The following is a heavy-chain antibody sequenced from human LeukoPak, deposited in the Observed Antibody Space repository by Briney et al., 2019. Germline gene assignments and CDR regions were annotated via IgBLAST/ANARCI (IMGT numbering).Heavy chain of an antibody. J-gene: IGHJ3*02. CDR1: GDSISNYY. CDR2: IYYSGST. CDR3: ARAYYGSGVVNAFDI. D-gene: IGHD3-10*01. V-gene: IGHV4-59*12. Sequence: PSETLSLTCTVSGDSISNYYWSWIRQPAGKGLEWIGYIYYSGSTNYNPSLKSRVTMSVDTSKNQFSLKLSSVTAADTAVYYCARAYYGSGVVNAFDIWGQGTMVTVSS.